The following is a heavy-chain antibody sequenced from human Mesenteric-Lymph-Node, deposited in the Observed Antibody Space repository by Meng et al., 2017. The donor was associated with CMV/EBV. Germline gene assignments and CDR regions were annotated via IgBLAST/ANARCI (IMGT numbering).Heavy chain of an antibody. CDR3: AKGRTTIFGVGDSAMDV. Sequence: GESLKISCATSGFTFSSCTMNWVRQAPGKGLEWVSSIDSSSTYIYYADSVKGRFTISRDDAKNSLYLQMNSLRAEDTAVYYCAKGRTTIFGVGDSAMDVWGQGTTVTVSS. CDR1: GFTFSSCT. J-gene: IGHJ6*02. V-gene: IGHV3-21*04. CDR2: IDSSSTYI. D-gene: IGHD3-3*01.